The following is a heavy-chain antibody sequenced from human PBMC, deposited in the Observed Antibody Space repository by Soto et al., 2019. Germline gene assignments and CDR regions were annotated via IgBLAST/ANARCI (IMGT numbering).Heavy chain of an antibody. Sequence: DSVKVSCKATGYTFTDYYMHWVRQALGQGLQWMGWINPHSGGTNYAQKIQGRVTMTRDTSISTAYMELSRLRSDDTAVYYCATVLRGDTFDIWGQGTMVTVSS. CDR3: ATVLRGDTFDI. J-gene: IGHJ3*02. CDR2: INPHSGGT. CDR1: GYTFTDYY. D-gene: IGHD3-3*01. V-gene: IGHV1-2*02.